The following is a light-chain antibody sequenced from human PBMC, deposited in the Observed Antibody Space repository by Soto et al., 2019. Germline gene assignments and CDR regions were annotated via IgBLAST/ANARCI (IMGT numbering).Light chain of an antibody. CDR3: SSYTSSSTLLYV. J-gene: IGLJ1*01. V-gene: IGLV2-14*01. CDR2: DVS. Sequence: QSVLTQSASVSGSPGQSITISCTGTSSDVGGYNYVSWYQQHPGKAPKLMIYDVSNRPSGVSNRFSGSKSGNTASLTISGLQAEDEADYSCSSYTSSSTLLYVFGTGTKLTVL. CDR1: SSDVGGYNY.